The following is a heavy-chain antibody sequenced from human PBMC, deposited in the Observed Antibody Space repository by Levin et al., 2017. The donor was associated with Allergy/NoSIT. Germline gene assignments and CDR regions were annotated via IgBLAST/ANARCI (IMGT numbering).Heavy chain of an antibody. CDR3: ARGWSSSWRYFDY. Sequence: SETLSLTCAVYGGSFSGYYWSWIRQPPGKGLEWIGEINHSGSTNYNPYLKSRVTISVDTSKNQFSLKLSSVTAADTAVYYCARGWSSSWRYFDYWGQGTLVTVSS. D-gene: IGHD6-13*01. J-gene: IGHJ4*02. V-gene: IGHV4-34*01. CDR2: INHSGST. CDR1: GGSFSGYY.